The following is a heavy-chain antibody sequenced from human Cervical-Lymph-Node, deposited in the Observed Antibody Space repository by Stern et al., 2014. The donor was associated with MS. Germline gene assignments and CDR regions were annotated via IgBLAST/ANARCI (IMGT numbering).Heavy chain of an antibody. J-gene: IGHJ4*02. D-gene: IGHD6-13*01. CDR2: IYHSGNT. Sequence: QVQLQESGPGLVKPSETLSLTCTVSGYSISSGYYWGWIRQPPGKGLEWIGSIYHSGNTYYNPSLKSRVTISVETSKKQIPLKLRSVTAADTAVYYCARDLSWQQLLFWGQGTLVTVSS. CDR3: ARDLSWQQLLF. V-gene: IGHV4-38-2*02. CDR1: GYSISSGYY.